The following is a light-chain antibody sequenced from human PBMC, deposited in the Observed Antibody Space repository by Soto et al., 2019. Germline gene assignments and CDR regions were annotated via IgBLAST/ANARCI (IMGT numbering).Light chain of an antibody. CDR1: QSVSTN. CDR3: QQYNNWWT. Sequence: EIVMTQSPATLSVSPGEGATLSCRASQSVSTNLAWYQQKPGQAPRLLLYSASTRATGIPARFSGSGSGTEFTLTISSLQSEDFSVYYCQQYNNWWTFGQGTKVEIK. J-gene: IGKJ1*01. CDR2: SAS. V-gene: IGKV3-15*01.